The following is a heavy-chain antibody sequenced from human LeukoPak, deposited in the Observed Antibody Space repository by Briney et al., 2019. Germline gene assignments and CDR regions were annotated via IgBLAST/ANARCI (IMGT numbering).Heavy chain of an antibody. D-gene: IGHD2-21*02. V-gene: IGHV1-2*06. CDR2: INPNSGGT. J-gene: IGHJ4*02. CDR1: GYTFTSYD. CDR3: ARGVTEESDY. Sequence: ASVKVSCTASGYTFTSYDINWVRQAPGQGLEWMGRINPNSGGTNYAQKFQGRVTMTRDTSISTAYMELSRLRSDDTAVYYCARGVTEESDYWGQGTLVTVSS.